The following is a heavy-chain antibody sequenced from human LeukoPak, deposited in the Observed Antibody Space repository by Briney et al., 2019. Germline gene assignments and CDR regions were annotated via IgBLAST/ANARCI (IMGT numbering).Heavy chain of an antibody. CDR1: GGSFSGYY. CDR2: INHSGST. CDR3: ARGIQLWSGYYYYYGMDV. J-gene: IGHJ6*02. Sequence: PSETLSLTCAVSGGSFSGYYWSWIRQPPGKGLEWIGEINHSGSTTYNPSLKSRVTISVDTSKNQFSLKLSSVTAADTAVYYCARGIQLWSGYYYYYGMDVWGQGTTVTVS. V-gene: IGHV4-34*01. D-gene: IGHD5-18*01.